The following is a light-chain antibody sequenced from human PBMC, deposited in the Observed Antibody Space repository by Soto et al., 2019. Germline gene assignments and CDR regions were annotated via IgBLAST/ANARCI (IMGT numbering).Light chain of an antibody. CDR3: MQSTQLPTT. V-gene: IGKV2D-29*02. Sequence: DVVMTQTPLSLSVAPGQPASISCKSSQSLLHITGETFLFWYLQKPGQSPQLLIYEVSTRVSGVPDRFSGSGSGTDFTLEISRVETDDVGIYYCMQSTQLPTTFGQGTRLGIE. CDR1: QSLLHITGETF. CDR2: EVS. J-gene: IGKJ5*01.